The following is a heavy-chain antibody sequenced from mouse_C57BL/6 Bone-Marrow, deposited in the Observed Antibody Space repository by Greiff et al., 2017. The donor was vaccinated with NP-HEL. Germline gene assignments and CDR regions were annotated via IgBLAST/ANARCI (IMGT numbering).Heavy chain of an antibody. V-gene: IGHV1-81*01. J-gene: IGHJ4*01. CDR3: ARSIPYGNSPYYYAMDY. Sequence: QVQLKQSGAELARPGASVKLSCKASGYTFTSYGISWVKQRTGQGLEWIGEIYPRSGNTYYNEKFKGKATLTADKSSSTAYMELRSLTSEDSAVYFCARSIPYGNSPYYYAMDYWGQGTSVTVSS. CDR2: IYPRSGNT. CDR1: GYTFTSYG. D-gene: IGHD2-1*01.